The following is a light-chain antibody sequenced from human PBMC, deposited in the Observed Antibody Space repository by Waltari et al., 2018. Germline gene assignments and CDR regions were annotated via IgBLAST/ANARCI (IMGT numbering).Light chain of an antibody. J-gene: IGKJ2*01. CDR2: GAS. Sequence: PGERATLSCRASQSVRSSYLAWYQQKPGQAPRLLIFGASSRATGIPDRFSGSGSGTDFTLTISRLEPEDFAVYYCQQYGSSPYTFGQGTKL. CDR1: QSVRSSY. V-gene: IGKV3-20*01. CDR3: QQYGSSPYT.